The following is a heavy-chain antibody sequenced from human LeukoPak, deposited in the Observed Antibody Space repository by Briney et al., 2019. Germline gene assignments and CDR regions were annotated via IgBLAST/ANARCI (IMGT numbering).Heavy chain of an antibody. CDR2: IGTAGDT. Sequence: AGGSRRLSCAASGFTFSSYDITWVRQATGKGLEWVSAIGTAGDTYYPGSVKGRFTISGENAKNSLYLQMNSLRAGDTAVYYCARGSGSYSPYYYYGMDVWGQGTTVTVSS. J-gene: IGHJ6*02. D-gene: IGHD3-10*01. V-gene: IGHV3-13*01. CDR1: GFTFSSYD. CDR3: ARGSGSYSPYYYYGMDV.